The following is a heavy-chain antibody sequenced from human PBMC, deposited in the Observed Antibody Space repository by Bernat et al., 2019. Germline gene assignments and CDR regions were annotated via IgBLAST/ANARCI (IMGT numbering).Heavy chain of an antibody. D-gene: IGHD6-25*01. J-gene: IGHJ4*02. V-gene: IGHV4-34*01. CDR2: INHSGST. CDR3: ARGLGEKQRSYFDY. CDR1: GGSFSGYY. Sequence: QVQLQQWGAGLLKPSETLSLTCAVYGGSFSGYYWSWIRQPPGKGLEWIGEINHSGSTNYNPSLKSRVTISVDTSKNQFSLKLSSVTAADTAVYYCARGLGEKQRSYFDYWGQGTLVTVSS.